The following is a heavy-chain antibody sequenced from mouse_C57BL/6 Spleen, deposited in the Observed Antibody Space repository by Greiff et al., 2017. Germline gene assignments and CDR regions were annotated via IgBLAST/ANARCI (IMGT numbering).Heavy chain of an antibody. V-gene: IGHV1-80*01. Sequence: QVQLKQSGAELVKPGASVKISCKASGYAFSSYWMNWVKQRPGKGLEWIGQIYPGDGDTNYNGKFKGKATLTADKSSSTAYMQLSSLTSEDSAVYFCASRGLLLYYAMDYWGQGTSVTVSS. J-gene: IGHJ4*01. D-gene: IGHD2-3*01. CDR3: ASRGLLLYYAMDY. CDR1: GYAFSSYW. CDR2: IYPGDGDT.